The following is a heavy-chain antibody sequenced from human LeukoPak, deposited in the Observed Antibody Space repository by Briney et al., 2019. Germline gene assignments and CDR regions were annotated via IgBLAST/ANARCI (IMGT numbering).Heavy chain of an antibody. Sequence: ASVKVSCKASGYTFTTYAVHWVRQAPGQRLECMGWINAANGNIKYSPSFQGRVTFTGDISASTVYMGMSSLRSEDTALYYCARDGGGRYGTTLLDYWGQGTLVTVSS. J-gene: IGHJ4*02. D-gene: IGHD1/OR15-1a*01. CDR2: INAANGNI. CDR1: GYTFTTYA. CDR3: ARDGGGRYGTTLLDY. V-gene: IGHV1-3*01.